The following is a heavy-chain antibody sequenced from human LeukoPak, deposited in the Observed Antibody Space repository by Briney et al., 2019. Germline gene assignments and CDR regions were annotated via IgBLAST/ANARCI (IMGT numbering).Heavy chain of an antibody. V-gene: IGHV1-24*01. Sequence: ASVKVSCKVSGYTLSELSMHWVRQAPGKGLEWMGSYDPEDGETINAQKLQGRVTMTGDTSTDTAYMELSSLRSEDTAVYYCARAVSIVVVPAAVDAFDIWGQGTMVTVSS. CDR2: YDPEDGET. CDR1: GYTLSELS. J-gene: IGHJ3*02. D-gene: IGHD2-2*01. CDR3: ARAVSIVVVPAAVDAFDI.